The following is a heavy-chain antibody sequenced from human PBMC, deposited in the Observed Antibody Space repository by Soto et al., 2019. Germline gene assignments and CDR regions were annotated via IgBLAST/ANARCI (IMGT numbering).Heavy chain of an antibody. V-gene: IGHV3-66*01. J-gene: IGHJ4*02. CDR1: GFTVSSNY. D-gene: IGHD2-2*01. CDR2: IYSGGST. CDR3: AREEGGCSSTSCQIGFDY. Sequence: EVQLVESGGGLVQPGGSLRLSCAASGFTVSSNYMSWVRQAPGKGLEWVSVIYSGGSTYYADSVKGRFTISRDNSKNTLYLQMNSLRAEDTAVYYCAREEGGCSSTSCQIGFDYWGQGTLVTVSS.